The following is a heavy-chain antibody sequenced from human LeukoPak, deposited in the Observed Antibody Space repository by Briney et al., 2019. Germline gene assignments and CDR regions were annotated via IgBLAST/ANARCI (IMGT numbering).Heavy chain of an antibody. CDR3: ARGRITMVRGVIVPVYYYGMDV. CDR1: GGSLSSGSSY. J-gene: IGHJ6*02. D-gene: IGHD3-10*01. V-gene: IGHV4-61*02. CDR2: IYTSGST. Sequence: SQTLSLTCTVSGGSLSSGSSYWSWIRQPAGKGLEWIGRIYTSGSTNYNPSLKSRVTISVDTSKNQFSLKLSSVTAADTAVYYCARGRITMVRGVIVPVYYYGMDVWGQGTTVTVSS.